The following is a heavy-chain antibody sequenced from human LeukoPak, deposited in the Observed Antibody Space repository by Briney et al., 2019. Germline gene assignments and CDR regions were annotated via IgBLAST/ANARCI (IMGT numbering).Heavy chain of an antibody. J-gene: IGHJ6*03. Sequence: TSETLSLTCTVSDDSISDYYRGWIRQPPGKGLEWIGYFYNSGRSTYNPSLKSRVTISADTSKNHFSLKLRSVTAADTAVYYCARGSGNYYSYYLDVWGKGTAVTVSS. CDR1: DDSISDYY. V-gene: IGHV4-59*01. CDR3: ARGSGNYYSYYLDV. CDR2: FYNSGRS.